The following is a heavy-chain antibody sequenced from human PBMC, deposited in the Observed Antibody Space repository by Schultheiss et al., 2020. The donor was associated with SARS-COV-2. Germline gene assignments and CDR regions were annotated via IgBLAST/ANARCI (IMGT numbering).Heavy chain of an antibody. CDR3: ARGRGSWYYDSSGYYPPWFDP. CDR1: GGSISSGGYY. D-gene: IGHD3-22*01. CDR2: IYHSGST. Sequence: SQTLSLTCTVSGGSISSGGYYWSWIRQHPGKGLEWIGYIYHSGSTYYNPSLKSRVTISVDTSKNQFSLKLSSVTAADTAVYYCARGRGSWYYDSSGYYPPWFDPWGQGTTVTVSS. V-gene: IGHV4-31*03. J-gene: IGHJ5*01.